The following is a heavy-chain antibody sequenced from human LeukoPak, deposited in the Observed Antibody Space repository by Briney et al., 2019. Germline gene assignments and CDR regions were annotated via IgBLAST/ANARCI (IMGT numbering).Heavy chain of an antibody. J-gene: IGHJ3*02. V-gene: IGHV3-48*03. CDR1: GFTFSSYE. Sequence: GGSLRLSCAASGFTFSSYEMNWVRQAPGKGLEWVSYISSSGSTIYYADSVKGRFTISRDNAKNSLYLQMNSLRAEDTAVYYCARDLAGYLALTRDAFDIWGQGTMVTVSS. CDR3: ARDLAGYLALTRDAFDI. CDR2: ISSSGSTI. D-gene: IGHD3-9*01.